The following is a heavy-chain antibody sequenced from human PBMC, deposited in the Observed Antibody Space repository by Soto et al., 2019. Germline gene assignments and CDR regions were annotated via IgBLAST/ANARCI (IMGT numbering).Heavy chain of an antibody. CDR2: INAGNAKT. D-gene: IGHD6-19*01. CDR3: ARDGAVAGNTNFDY. Sequence: GASVKVSCKDSGYTFTNYGIHCVLQCPLQRLDWMGCINAGNAKTKYSQKFQDRVTISRDTSARTAYMELSSLRSEDTAVYYCARDGAVAGNTNFDYWGQGTLVTVSS. CDR1: GYTFTNYG. V-gene: IGHV1-3*01. J-gene: IGHJ4*02.